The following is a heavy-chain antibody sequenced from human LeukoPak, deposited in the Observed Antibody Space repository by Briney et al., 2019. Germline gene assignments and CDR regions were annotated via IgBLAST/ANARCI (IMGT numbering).Heavy chain of an antibody. Sequence: SETLSLTCTVSGGSISSSSYYWGWIRQPPGKGLEWIGSIYYSGSTYYNPSLKSRVTISVDTSKNQFSLKLSSVTAADTAVYYCARFGSGSYYPSATRKYYFDYWGQGTLVTVSS. CDR2: IYYSGST. CDR3: ARFGSGSYYPSATRKYYFDY. J-gene: IGHJ4*02. D-gene: IGHD1-26*01. CDR1: GGSISSSSYY. V-gene: IGHV4-39*01.